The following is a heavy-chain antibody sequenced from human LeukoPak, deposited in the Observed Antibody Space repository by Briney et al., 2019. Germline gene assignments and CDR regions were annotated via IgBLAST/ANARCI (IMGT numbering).Heavy chain of an antibody. J-gene: IGHJ6*02. V-gene: IGHV3-48*02. CDR3: ARIPGGYYYGMDV. CDR2: ISSRSSNI. Sequence: GGSLRLSCAASGFTVSSNYMSWVRQAPGKGLEWVSYISSRSSNIYYADSVKGRFTISRDNAKNSLYPQMNSLRDEDTAVYYCARIPGGYYYGMDVWGQGTTVTVSS. D-gene: IGHD3-16*01. CDR1: GFTVSSNY.